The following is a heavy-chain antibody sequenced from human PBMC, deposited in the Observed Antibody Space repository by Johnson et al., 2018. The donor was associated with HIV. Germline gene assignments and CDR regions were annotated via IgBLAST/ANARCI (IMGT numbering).Heavy chain of an antibody. Sequence: VQLVESGGGVVQPGRSLRLSCAASGFTFSSYAMHWVRQAPGKGLEWVAVISYDGSNKYYADSVKGRFTISRDNAKNSLYLQMNSLRAEDTAVYYCARDPPRVAAASRSDAFDIWGQGTMVTVSS. CDR3: ARDPPRVAAASRSDAFDI. V-gene: IGHV3-30*04. J-gene: IGHJ3*02. CDR2: ISYDGSNK. D-gene: IGHD6-13*01. CDR1: GFTFSSYA.